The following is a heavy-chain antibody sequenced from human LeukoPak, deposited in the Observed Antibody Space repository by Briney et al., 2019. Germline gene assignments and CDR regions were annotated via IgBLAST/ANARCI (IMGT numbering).Heavy chain of an antibody. D-gene: IGHD4-17*01. J-gene: IGHJ5*02. CDR1: GGSFSGYY. V-gene: IGHV4-34*01. CDR2: INHSGST. Sequence: SETLSLTCAVYGGSFSGYYWSWIRQPPGKGLEWIGEINHSGSTNYNPSLKSRVTISVDTSKNQFSLKLSSVTAADTAVYYCARGSMTTVRYNWFDPWGQGTLVTFSS. CDR3: ARGSMTTVRYNWFDP.